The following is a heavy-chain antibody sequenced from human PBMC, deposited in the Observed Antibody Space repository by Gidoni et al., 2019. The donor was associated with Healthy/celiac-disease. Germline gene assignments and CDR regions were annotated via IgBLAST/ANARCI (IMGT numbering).Heavy chain of an antibody. J-gene: IGHJ2*01. Sequence: QVHLVQPGGGVVQPGRPLRRSCAASGFTFSSYGMHCVRQAPGKGLEWVAVISYDGSNKYYADSVKGRFTISRDNSKNTLYLQMNSLRAEDTAVYYCAKDGGGAYCGGDCYSGWYFDLWGRGTLVTVSS. V-gene: IGHV3-30*18. D-gene: IGHD2-21*02. CDR3: AKDGGGAYCGGDCYSGWYFDL. CDR1: GFTFSSYG. CDR2: ISYDGSNK.